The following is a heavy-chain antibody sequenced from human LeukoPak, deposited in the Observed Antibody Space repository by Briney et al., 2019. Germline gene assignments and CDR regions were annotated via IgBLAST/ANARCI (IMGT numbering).Heavy chain of an antibody. J-gene: IGHJ4*02. Sequence: SETLSLTCAVYGGSFSSYYWTWIRQPPGKGLEWIGEINHSGSTNYNPSLKSRVTISVDTSKNQFSLKLSSVTAADTAVYYCARARMAAAGTGFDYWGQGTLVTVSS. V-gene: IGHV4-34*01. CDR1: GGSFSSYY. D-gene: IGHD6-13*01. CDR3: ARARMAAAGTGFDY. CDR2: INHSGST.